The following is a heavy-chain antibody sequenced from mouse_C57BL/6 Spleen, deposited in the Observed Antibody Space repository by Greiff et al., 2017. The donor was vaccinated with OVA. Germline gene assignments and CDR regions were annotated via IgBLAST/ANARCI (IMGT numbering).Heavy chain of an antibody. Sequence: QVQLQQPGAELVKPGASVKLSCKASGYTFTSYWMQWVKQRPGQGLEWIGEIDPSDSYTNYNQKFKGKATLTVDTSSSTAYMQLSSLTSEDSAVYYCARPYYYGSRDWFAYWGQGTLVTVSA. CDR1: GYTFTSYW. V-gene: IGHV1-50*01. J-gene: IGHJ3*01. D-gene: IGHD1-1*01. CDR2: IDPSDSYT. CDR3: ARPYYYGSRDWFAY.